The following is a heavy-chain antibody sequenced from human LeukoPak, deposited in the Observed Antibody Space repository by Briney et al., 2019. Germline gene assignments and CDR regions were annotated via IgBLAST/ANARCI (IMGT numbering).Heavy chain of an antibody. CDR3: ARDKGTGYSSSWYPGAFDI. V-gene: IGHV1-2*02. CDR2: INPNSGGT. CDR1: GYTFTGYY. D-gene: IGHD6-13*01. Sequence: ASVKVSCKASGYTFTGYYMHWVRQAPGQGLEWMGWINPNSGGTNYAQKFQGRVTMTRDTSISTAYMELSSLRSEDTAVYYCARDKGTGYSSSWYPGAFDIWGQGTMVTVSS. J-gene: IGHJ3*02.